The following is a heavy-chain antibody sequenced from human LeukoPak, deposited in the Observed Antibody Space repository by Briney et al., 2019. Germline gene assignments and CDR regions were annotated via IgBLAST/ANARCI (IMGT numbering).Heavy chain of an antibody. Sequence: PGGSLRLSCVDSGFTFSNYAMNWVRQAPGKGLEWVSAISGSGGNTYYADSVKGRLTISRDNSRNTLFLQINSLRAEDTAVYYCAKAGGLDHYYCMDVWGKGTTVTVSS. CDR2: ISGSGGNT. V-gene: IGHV3-23*01. J-gene: IGHJ6*03. CDR3: AKAGGLDHYYCMDV. CDR1: GFTFSNYA.